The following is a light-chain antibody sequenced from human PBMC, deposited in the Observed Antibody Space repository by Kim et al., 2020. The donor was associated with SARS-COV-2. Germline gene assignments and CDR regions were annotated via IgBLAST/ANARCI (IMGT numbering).Light chain of an antibody. J-gene: IGLJ1*01. Sequence: SYELTQPPSVSVSPGQTVSITCSGDKLGDKYACWYQQKPGQSPVLVIYQDNKRPSGIPERFSGSNSGNTATLTISGTQAMDEADYYCQAWDSSSYVFGTGTKVTVL. CDR2: QDN. V-gene: IGLV3-1*01. CDR1: KLGDKY. CDR3: QAWDSSSYV.